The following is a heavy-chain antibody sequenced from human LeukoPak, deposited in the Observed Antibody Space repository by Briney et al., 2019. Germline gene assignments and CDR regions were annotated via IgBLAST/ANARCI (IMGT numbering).Heavy chain of an antibody. CDR1: GFTFSSYS. Sequence: GGSLRLSCAASGFTFSSYSMNWVRQAPGKGLEWVSSISSSSSYIYYADSVKGRFTISRDNAKNSLYLQMNSLRAEDTAVYYCARDAITMVRGVIDYWGQGTLVTVSS. V-gene: IGHV3-21*01. J-gene: IGHJ4*02. CDR2: ISSSSSYI. CDR3: ARDAITMVRGVIDY. D-gene: IGHD3-10*01.